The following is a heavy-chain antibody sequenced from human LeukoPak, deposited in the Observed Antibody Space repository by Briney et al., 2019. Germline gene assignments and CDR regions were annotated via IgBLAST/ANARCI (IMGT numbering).Heavy chain of an antibody. Sequence: ASVKVSCKASGYTFIGYYMHWVRQAPGQGLEWMGWINPNSGGTKYAQKFQGRVTMTRDTSISTAYMELSRLRSDDTAVYYCARDGMRAFDIWGQGTMVTVSS. CDR2: INPNSGGT. V-gene: IGHV1-2*02. CDR1: GYTFIGYY. CDR3: ARDGMRAFDI. D-gene: IGHD2-8*01. J-gene: IGHJ3*02.